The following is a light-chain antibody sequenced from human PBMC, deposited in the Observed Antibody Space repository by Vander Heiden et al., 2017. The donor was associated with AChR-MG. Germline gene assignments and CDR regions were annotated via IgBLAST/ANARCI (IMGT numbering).Light chain of an antibody. J-gene: IGLJ2*01. CDR3: QAWDSSTGGV. V-gene: IGLV3-1*01. Sequence: SYELTQPPSVSVSPGQTASITCSGDHLGDKYACWYQQKPGQSPVLVIYQDSKRPSGIPERFSGSNSGNTATLTISGTQAMDEADYYCQAWDSSTGGVFGGGTKLTVL. CDR2: QDS. CDR1: HLGDKY.